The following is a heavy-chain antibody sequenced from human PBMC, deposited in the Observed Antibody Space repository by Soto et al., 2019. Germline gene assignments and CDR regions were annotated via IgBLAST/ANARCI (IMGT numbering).Heavy chain of an antibody. CDR3: ARLGSQRDFLVDY. Sequence: SLKISCKGSGYSFTSYWIGWVRQIPGKGLGWMGIIYPGDSDTRYSPSFQGQVTISADKSISTAYLQWSSLKASDTAMYYCARLGSQRDFLVDYWGQGTLVTVSS. D-gene: IGHD3-3*01. CDR1: GYSFTSYW. V-gene: IGHV5-51*01. J-gene: IGHJ4*02. CDR2: IYPGDSDT.